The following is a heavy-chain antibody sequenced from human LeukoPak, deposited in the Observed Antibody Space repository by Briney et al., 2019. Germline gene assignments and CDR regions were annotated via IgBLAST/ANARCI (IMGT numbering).Heavy chain of an antibody. CDR3: ARDPNDYYDSLGDP. J-gene: IGHJ5*02. CDR1: GFTFSSYG. Sequence: PGGSLRLSCAASGFTFSSYGMHWVRQAPGKGLEWVAVISYDGSNKYYADSVKGRFTISRDNSKNTLYLQMNSLRAEDTAVYYCARDPNDYYDSLGDPWGQGTLVTVSS. V-gene: IGHV3-30*19. D-gene: IGHD3-22*01. CDR2: ISYDGSNK.